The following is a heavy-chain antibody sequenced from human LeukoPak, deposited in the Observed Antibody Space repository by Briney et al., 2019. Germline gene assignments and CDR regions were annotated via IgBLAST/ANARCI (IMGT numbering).Heavy chain of an antibody. V-gene: IGHV4-61*01. CDR2: IYNSGST. CDR1: GGSVSSGSYY. J-gene: IGHJ4*02. D-gene: IGHD3-10*01. Sequence: PSETLSLTRTVSGGSVSSGSYYWSWIRQPPGKGLEWIGYIYNSGSTNYNPSLKSRVTISVDTSKNQFSLKLNSVTAADTAAYYCARNRLYGSGSGDFDHWGQGTLVTVSS. CDR3: ARNRLYGSGSGDFDH.